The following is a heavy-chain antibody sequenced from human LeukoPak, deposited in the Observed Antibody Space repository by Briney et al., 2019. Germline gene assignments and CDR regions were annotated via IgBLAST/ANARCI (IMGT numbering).Heavy chain of an antibody. J-gene: IGHJ6*02. V-gene: IGHV3-23*01. CDR1: GFTFSSYG. CDR3: ARPRGFYYYYYGMDV. D-gene: IGHD3-10*01. CDR2: ITGNGGNK. Sequence: GGSLRLSCAASGFTFSSYGMSWVRQAPGKGLEWVSAITGNGGNKFYADSVKGRFTISRDNSKNTLYLQMNSLRAEDTAVYYCARPRGFYYYYYGMDVWGQGTTVTVSS.